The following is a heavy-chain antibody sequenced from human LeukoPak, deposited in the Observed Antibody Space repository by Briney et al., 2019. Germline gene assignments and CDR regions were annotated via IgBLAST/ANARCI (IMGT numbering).Heavy chain of an antibody. Sequence: PGGSLRLSCAASGFTFSSYSMNWVRQAPGKGLEWVSYISSSSSTIYYADSVKGRFTISRDNAKNSLYLQMNSLRAEDTAVYYCARDKPRITMVRGVINPIDYWGQGTLVTVSS. CDR1: GFTFSSYS. J-gene: IGHJ4*02. D-gene: IGHD3-10*01. V-gene: IGHV3-48*01. CDR3: ARDKPRITMVRGVINPIDY. CDR2: ISSSSSTI.